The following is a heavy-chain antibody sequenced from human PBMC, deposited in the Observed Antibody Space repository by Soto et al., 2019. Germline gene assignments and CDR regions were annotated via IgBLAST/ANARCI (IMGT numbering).Heavy chain of an antibody. J-gene: IGHJ4*02. Sequence: SSETLSLPCAVSGGSIRSNNWWSWVRQPPGKGLEWIGEIYHSGVTNYNPSLKSRVTISVDKSKNQFSLKLSSLTAADTAVYYCARISAYHFDYWGQGTLVTVSS. CDR3: ARISAYHFDY. CDR1: GGSIRSNNW. D-gene: IGHD3-16*01. CDR2: IYHSGVT. V-gene: IGHV4-4*02.